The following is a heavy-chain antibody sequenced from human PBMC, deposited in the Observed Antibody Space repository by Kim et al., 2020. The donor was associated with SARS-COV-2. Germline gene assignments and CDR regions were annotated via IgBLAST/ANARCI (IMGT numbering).Heavy chain of an antibody. J-gene: IGHJ4*01. Sequence: SETLSLTCTVSGGSVNSGSYYWSWIRQPPGKGLEWIGYIYYSGSTNYNPSLKSRVTISVDTSKNQFSLKLSSVTAADTAVYYCAGGSGSYYDTRFDYWGHGTLVTVSS. CDR2: IYYSGST. CDR1: GGSVNSGSYY. V-gene: IGHV4-61*01. D-gene: IGHD3-10*01. CDR3: AGGSGSYYDTRFDY.